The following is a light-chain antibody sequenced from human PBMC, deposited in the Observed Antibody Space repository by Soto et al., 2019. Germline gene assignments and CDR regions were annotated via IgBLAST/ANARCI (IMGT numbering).Light chain of an antibody. V-gene: IGKV3-11*01. CDR1: QSFSSS. Sequence: EIVLTQSPATLSLSPGERATLSCRASQSFSSSLAWYQQKPGQAPRLLIYDASNRATGIPARFSGSGSGTDFPLTISSLEPEDFAVYYCQQRSNWHPKYTFGQGTQLEIK. J-gene: IGKJ2*01. CDR3: QQRSNWHPKYT. CDR2: DAS.